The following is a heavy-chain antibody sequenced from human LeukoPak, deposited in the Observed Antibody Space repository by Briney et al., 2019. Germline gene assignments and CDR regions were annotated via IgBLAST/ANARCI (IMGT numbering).Heavy chain of an antibody. CDR1: GGSISSYY. J-gene: IGHJ6*03. CDR3: AGDHGDYCYMDV. V-gene: IGHV4-59*01. CDR2: IYYSGST. D-gene: IGHD3-3*01. Sequence: SETLSLTCTVSGGSISSYYWSWIRQPPGKGLEWIGYIYYSGSTNYNPSLKSRVTISVDTSKNQFSLKLSSVTAADTAVYYCAGDHGDYCYMDVWGKGTTVTVSS.